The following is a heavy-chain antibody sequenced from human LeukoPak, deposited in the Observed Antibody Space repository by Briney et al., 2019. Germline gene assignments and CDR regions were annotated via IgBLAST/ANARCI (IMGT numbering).Heavy chain of an antibody. D-gene: IGHD6-13*01. CDR2: ISYDGSNK. Sequence: PGGSLRLSCAASGFTFSSYAMHWVRQAPGKGLEWVAVISYDGSNKYYADSVKGRFTISRDNSKNTLCLQMNSLRAEDTAVYYCAKDSPQAAGIDYWGQGTLVTVSS. CDR1: GFTFSSYA. V-gene: IGHV3-30*04. CDR3: AKDSPQAAGIDY. J-gene: IGHJ4*02.